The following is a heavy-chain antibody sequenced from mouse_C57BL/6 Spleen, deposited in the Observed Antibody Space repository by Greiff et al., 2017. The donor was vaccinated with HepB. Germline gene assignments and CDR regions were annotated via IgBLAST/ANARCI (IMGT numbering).Heavy chain of an antibody. CDR1: GYTFTEYT. CDR3: ARHEDRYYGSSPAWFAY. V-gene: IGHV1-62-2*01. CDR2: FYPGSGSI. J-gene: IGHJ3*01. D-gene: IGHD1-1*01. Sequence: VQLQQSGAELVKPGASVKLSCKASGYTFTEYTIHWVTQRSGQGLEWIGWFYPGSGSIKYNEKFKDKATLTADKSSSTVYMELSRLTSEDSAVYFCARHEDRYYGSSPAWFAYWGQGTLVTVSA.